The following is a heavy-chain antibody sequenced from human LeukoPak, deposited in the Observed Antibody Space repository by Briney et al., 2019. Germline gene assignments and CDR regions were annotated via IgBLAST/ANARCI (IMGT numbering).Heavy chain of an antibody. V-gene: IGHV3-74*01. D-gene: IGHD6-19*01. CDR1: GFTFSSYW. Sequence: GGSLRLSCAASGFTFSSYWMHWVRQGPGKGLVWVSRINDHGSSTYYADSVKGRFTISRDNAKNTLYLQMNSLRAEDTAVYYCARIPVGGTRAFCIWGEGTMGTVSS. CDR2: INDHGSST. J-gene: IGHJ3*02. CDR3: ARIPVGGTRAFCI.